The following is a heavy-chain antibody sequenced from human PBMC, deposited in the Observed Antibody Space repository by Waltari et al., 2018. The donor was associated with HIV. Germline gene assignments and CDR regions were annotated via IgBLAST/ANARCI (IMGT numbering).Heavy chain of an antibody. Sequence: QFQLVQSGAEVKKPGSSVKVSCQASGGTFSSYALSRVRQAPGQGREWMGGIIPISGTTNYAQKVQGRVTITADESTSTANMELNSLKSEDTAVYYCARLGRSRFLEWIPFDPWGQGTLVTVSS. V-gene: IGHV1-69*12. CDR1: GGTFSSYA. CDR3: ARLGRSRFLEWIPFDP. CDR2: IIPISGTT. J-gene: IGHJ5*02. D-gene: IGHD3-3*01.